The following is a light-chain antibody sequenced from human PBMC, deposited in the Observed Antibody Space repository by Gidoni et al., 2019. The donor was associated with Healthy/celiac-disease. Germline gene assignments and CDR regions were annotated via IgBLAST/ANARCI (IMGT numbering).Light chain of an antibody. CDR3: HQSSSLPYT. V-gene: IGKV6-21*02. J-gene: IGKJ2*01. CDR1: QSMGSI. CDR2: YAS. Sequence: EIVLTQSLDFQSVTPTEKVTITCRASQSMGSILHWYQQKPEQYPKLLIQYASQSISGVPSRFSGSGSGTDFTLTINSLEVDDAATYYCHQSSSLPYTFGQGTKLEIK.